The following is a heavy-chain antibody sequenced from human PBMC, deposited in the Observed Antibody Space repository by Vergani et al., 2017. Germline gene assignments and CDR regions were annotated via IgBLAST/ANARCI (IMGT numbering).Heavy chain of an antibody. D-gene: IGHD3-10*01. J-gene: IGHJ4*02. V-gene: IGHV1-18*01. CDR1: GYTFTSYG. CDR2: SSAYNGNT. CDR3: AGDYTMVRGVRSFDY. Sequence: QVQLVQSGAEVKKPGASVKVSCKASGYTFTSYGISWVRQDPGQGLEWMGWSSAYNGNTNYAQKLQGRVTMSKDTSTRTAYMGLMSLRSDDTAVYYCAGDYTMVRGVRSFDYWGQGTLVTVSS.